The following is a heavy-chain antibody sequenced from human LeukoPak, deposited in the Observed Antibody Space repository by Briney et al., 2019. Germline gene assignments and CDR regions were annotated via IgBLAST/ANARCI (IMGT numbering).Heavy chain of an antibody. CDR3: ARARPDYVFDY. CDR1: GFTFSSYW. V-gene: IGHV3-21*01. Sequence: GGSLRLSCAASGFTFSSYWMSWVRQAPGKGLEWVSSISSSSSYIYYADSVKGRFTISRDNAKNSLYLQMNSLRAEDTAVYYCARARPDYVFDYWGQGTLVTVSS. D-gene: IGHD3-16*01. J-gene: IGHJ4*02. CDR2: ISSSSSYI.